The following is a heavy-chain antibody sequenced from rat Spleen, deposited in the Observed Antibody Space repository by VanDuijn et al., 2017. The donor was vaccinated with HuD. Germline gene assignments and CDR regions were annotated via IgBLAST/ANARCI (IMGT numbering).Heavy chain of an antibody. CDR3: ARGGYTTDYFYVGWFAY. Sequence: EVQLVESGGGLVQPGRSLKLSCAASGFTFNNYGMAWVRQTPTKGLEWVASISTGGTGTYYRDSVKCRFTISRDNAKNTQYLQMDSLRSEDTATYYCARGGYTTDYFYVGWFAYWGQGTLVTVSS. CDR2: ISTGGTGT. J-gene: IGHJ3*01. V-gene: IGHV5S14*01. D-gene: IGHD1-6*01. CDR1: GFTFNNYG.